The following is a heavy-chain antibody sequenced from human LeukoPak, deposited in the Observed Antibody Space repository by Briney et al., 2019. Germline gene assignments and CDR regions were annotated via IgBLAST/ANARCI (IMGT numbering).Heavy chain of an antibody. CDR2: INPNSGGT. V-gene: IGHV1-2*02. D-gene: IGHD3-10*01. CDR1: GYTFTGYY. CDR3: ARTGMVRGVTLDY. J-gene: IGHJ4*02. Sequence: ASVKVSCKASGYTFTGYYMHWVRQAPGQGLEWMGWINPNSGGTNYAQKFQGRVTMTRDTSISTAYMELSRLRSDDTAVHYCARTGMVRGVTLDYWGQGTLVTVSS.